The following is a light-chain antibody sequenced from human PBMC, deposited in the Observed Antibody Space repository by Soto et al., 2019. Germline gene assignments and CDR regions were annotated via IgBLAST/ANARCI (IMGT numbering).Light chain of an antibody. CDR3: QQYNSYSSR. Sequence: DIQMTQSPSTLSASVGDRVTITCRASQSLSNWLAWYQQKPGKAPKLLIYDASILESGVPSRFSGSGSGTEFTLTISSLQPDDSATYYCQQYNSYSSRFGQGTKVEIK. J-gene: IGKJ1*01. CDR1: QSLSNW. CDR2: DAS. V-gene: IGKV1-5*01.